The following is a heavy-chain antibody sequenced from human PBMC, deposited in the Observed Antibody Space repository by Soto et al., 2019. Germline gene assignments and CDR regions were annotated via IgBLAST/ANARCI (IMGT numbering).Heavy chain of an antibody. J-gene: IGHJ4*02. CDR3: SKPPVARGYFDF. CDR2: ISSDGSNK. V-gene: IGHV3-30*18. Sequence: QVQLVESGGGVVQPGRSLRLSCAASGFTFSSYGMHWVRQAPGKVLEWVAVISSDGSNKYYADSVKGRFTISRDNSKNTLYLQMNSLRAEDTAVFYCSKPPVARGYFDFWGQGTLVTVSS. CDR1: GFTFSSYG. D-gene: IGHD2-15*01.